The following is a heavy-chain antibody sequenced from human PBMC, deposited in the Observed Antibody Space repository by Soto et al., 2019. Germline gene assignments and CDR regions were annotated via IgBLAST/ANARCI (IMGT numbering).Heavy chain of an antibody. Sequence: GGSLRLSCAASGFTFSNYAMSWVRQAPGKGLEWVSDISGSGGSTYYADSVKGRFTISRDNSKNTLYLQMNSLRAEDTAVYYCAKAIVSNYDFWSGLDYWGQGTLVTVSS. J-gene: IGHJ4*02. D-gene: IGHD3-3*01. V-gene: IGHV3-23*01. CDR3: AKAIVSNYDFWSGLDY. CDR2: ISGSGGST. CDR1: GFTFSNYA.